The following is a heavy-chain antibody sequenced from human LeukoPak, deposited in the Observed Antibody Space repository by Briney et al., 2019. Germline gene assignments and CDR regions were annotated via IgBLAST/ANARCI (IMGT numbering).Heavy chain of an antibody. J-gene: IGHJ4*02. CDR2: IYYSGST. V-gene: IGHV4-59*01. Sequence: SETLSLTCTVSGGSISSYYWSWIRQPPGKGLEWIGYIYYSGSTNYNPSLKSRVTISVDTSKNQFSLKLSSVTAADTAVYYCARQSRPGYCSGGSCYSGSDYWGQGTLVTVSS. CDR3: ARQSRPGYCSGGSCYSGSDY. D-gene: IGHD2-15*01. CDR1: GGSISSYY.